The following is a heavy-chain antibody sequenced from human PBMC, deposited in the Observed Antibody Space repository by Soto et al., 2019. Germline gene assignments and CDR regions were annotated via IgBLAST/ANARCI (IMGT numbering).Heavy chain of an antibody. Sequence: LRLSCAASGFTFSSYGMHWVRQAPGKGLEWVAVISYDGSNKYYADSLKGRFTISRDNSKNTLYLQMNSLRAEDTAVYYCANIPGGIAAAGIDYWGQGTLVTVSS. CDR1: GFTFSSYG. CDR2: ISYDGSNK. J-gene: IGHJ4*02. CDR3: ANIPGGIAAAGIDY. D-gene: IGHD6-13*01. V-gene: IGHV3-30*18.